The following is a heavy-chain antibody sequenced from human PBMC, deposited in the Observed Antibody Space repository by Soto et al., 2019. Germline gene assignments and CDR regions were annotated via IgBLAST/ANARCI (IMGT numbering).Heavy chain of an antibody. CDR3: ARGRIAVAGGDY. J-gene: IGHJ4*02. D-gene: IGHD6-19*01. Sequence: QVQLVQSGAEVKKPGSSVKVSCKASGGTFSSYTISWVRQAPGQGLEWMGRIIPILGIANYAQKFQGRVTITADKSTSTDYMELSSLRSEDTAVYYCARGRIAVAGGDYWGQGTLVTVSS. V-gene: IGHV1-69*02. CDR2: IIPILGIA. CDR1: GGTFSSYT.